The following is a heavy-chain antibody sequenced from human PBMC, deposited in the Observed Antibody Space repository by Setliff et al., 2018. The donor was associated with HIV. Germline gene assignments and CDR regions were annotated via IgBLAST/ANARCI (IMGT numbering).Heavy chain of an antibody. J-gene: IGHJ6*03. CDR1: GDSISSGSYY. Sequence: SETLSLTCSVSGDSISSGSYYWSWIRLPAGKGLEWIGQIHTTGSTNYNPSLKSRVTISVDTSKNQFSLQLNSVTAADTAVYFCARCYYNFWSGYPLDYMDVWGKGTTVTVSS. CDR3: ARCYYNFWSGYPLDYMDV. D-gene: IGHD3-3*01. CDR2: IHTTGST. V-gene: IGHV4-61*09.